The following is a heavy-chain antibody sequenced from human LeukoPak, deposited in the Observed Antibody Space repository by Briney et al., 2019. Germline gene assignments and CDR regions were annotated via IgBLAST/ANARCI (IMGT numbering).Heavy chain of an antibody. CDR1: GFTFSSYW. Sequence: GGSLRLSCAASGFTFSSYWMHWVRQVPGKGLLWVSRINIDGRSTSYAPSVTGRFTMSRDNAKNTVHLQMNSLRAEDTAVYYCVRDVWGDRDGFFEYWGQGTLVTVSS. CDR2: INIDGRST. CDR3: VRDVWGDRDGFFEY. V-gene: IGHV3-74*01. D-gene: IGHD2-21*02. J-gene: IGHJ4*02.